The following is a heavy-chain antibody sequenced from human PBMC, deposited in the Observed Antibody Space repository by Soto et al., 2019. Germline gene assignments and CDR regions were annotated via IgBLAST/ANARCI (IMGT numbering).Heavy chain of an antibody. CDR2: IKQDGSEK. V-gene: IGHV3-7*01. CDR1: GFTFSSFW. Sequence: EVQLVESGGGLVQPGGSLRLSCAASGFTFSSFWMSWVRQAPGKGLEWVANIKQDGSEKCYVDSVKGRFTISRDNAKNSLYLQMNSLRAEDTAVYYCARYSSSWSGAEYFHHWGQGTLVTVSS. D-gene: IGHD6-13*01. CDR3: ARYSSSWSGAEYFHH. J-gene: IGHJ1*01.